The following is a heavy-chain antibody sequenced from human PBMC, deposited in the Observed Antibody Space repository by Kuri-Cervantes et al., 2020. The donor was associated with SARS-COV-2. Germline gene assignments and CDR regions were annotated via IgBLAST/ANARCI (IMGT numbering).Heavy chain of an antibody. CDR2: IYYSGST. D-gene: IGHD2-15*01. CDR3: ARGLSSVDCSGGSCYYFNY. CDR1: GGSISSYY. Sequence: GSLRLSCTVSGGSISSYYWSWIRQPPGKGLEWIGYIYYSGSTNYNPSLKSRVTISVDTSKNQFSLKLSSVTAADTAVYYCARGLSSVDCSGGSCYYFNYWGQGTLVPVSS. J-gene: IGHJ4*02. V-gene: IGHV4-59*08.